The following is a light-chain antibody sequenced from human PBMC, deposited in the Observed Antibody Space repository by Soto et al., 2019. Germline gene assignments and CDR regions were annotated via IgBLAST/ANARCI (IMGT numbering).Light chain of an antibody. J-gene: IGKJ2*01. CDR2: DAS. CDR1: QSISSW. Sequence: DIQMTQSPPTLSESVGDRVTITCRASQSISSWLAWYQQKPGKAPKLLIYDASTLESGVPSRFSGSGSGTEFTLTISCLQPDDFATYYCQQYNNYLMYTFGQGTKLEIK. V-gene: IGKV1-5*01. CDR3: QQYNNYLMYT.